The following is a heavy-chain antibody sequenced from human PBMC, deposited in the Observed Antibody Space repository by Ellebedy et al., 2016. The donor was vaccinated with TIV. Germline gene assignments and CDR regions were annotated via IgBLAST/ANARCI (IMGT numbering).Heavy chain of an antibody. D-gene: IGHD3-10*01. Sequence: ASVKVSCXASGYTFTSYYMHWVRQAPGQGLEWMGIINPSGGSTSYAQKFQGRVTMTTDTSTSTAYMELRSLRSDDTAVYYCARPLWFGESPNNNWFDPWGQGTLVTVSS. V-gene: IGHV1-46*01. CDR2: INPSGGST. CDR3: ARPLWFGESPNNNWFDP. J-gene: IGHJ5*02. CDR1: GYTFTSYY.